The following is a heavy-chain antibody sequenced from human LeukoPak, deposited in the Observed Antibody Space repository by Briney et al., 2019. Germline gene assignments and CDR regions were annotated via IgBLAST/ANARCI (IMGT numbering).Heavy chain of an antibody. V-gene: IGHV3-72*01. CDR2: TRNKAHSFTT. J-gene: IGHJ4*02. CDR1: GFTFSDHY. CDR3: ARIAVTGGGYFDY. D-gene: IGHD6-19*01. Sequence: GGSLRLSCAASGFTFSDHYVDWVRQAPGEGLEWVGRTRNKAHSFTTEYAASVKGRFTISRDDSKNSLYLQMNSLETEDTAVYYCARIAVTGGGYFDYWGQGTLVTVSS.